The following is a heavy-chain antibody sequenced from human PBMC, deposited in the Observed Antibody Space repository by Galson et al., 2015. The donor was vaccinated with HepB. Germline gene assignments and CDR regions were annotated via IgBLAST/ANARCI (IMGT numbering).Heavy chain of an antibody. V-gene: IGHV3-48*03. CDR2: ISSSGSTI. CDR3: ARAPAYCGGDCLPIDY. D-gene: IGHD2-21*02. Sequence: LRLSCAASGFTFSSYEMNWVRQAPGKGLEWVSYISSSGSTIYYADSVKGRFTISRDNAKNSLYLQMNGLRAEDTAVYYCARAPAYCGGDCLPIDYWGQGTLVTVSS. CDR1: GFTFSSYE. J-gene: IGHJ4*02.